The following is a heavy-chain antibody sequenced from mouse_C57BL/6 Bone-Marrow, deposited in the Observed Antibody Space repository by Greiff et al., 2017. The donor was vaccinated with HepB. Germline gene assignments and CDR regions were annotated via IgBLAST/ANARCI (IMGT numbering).Heavy chain of an antibody. CDR3: ARRMITNYYAMDY. J-gene: IGHJ4*01. V-gene: IGHV5-12*01. CDR2: ISNGGGST. CDR1: GFTFSDYY. Sequence: EVKLVESGGGLVQPGGSLKLSCAASGFTFSDYYMYWVRQTPEKRLEWVAYISNGGGSTYYPDTVKGRLTISRDNAKNTLYLQMSRLKSEDTAMYYCARRMITNYYAMDYWGQGTSVTVSS. D-gene: IGHD2-4*01.